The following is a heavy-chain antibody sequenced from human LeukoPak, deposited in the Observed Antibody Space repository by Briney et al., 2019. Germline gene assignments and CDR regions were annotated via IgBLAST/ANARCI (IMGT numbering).Heavy chain of an antibody. CDR3: AGRGHRYSRD. V-gene: IGHV4-4*09. Sequence: PSETLSLSCNVSGDSVSSGYWTWIRQSPAKGLEWIGFIYDNGVTDYNPSLKSRLIISLDTSKNQFSLNLRSVSAADSAIYYCAGRGHRYSRDWGQGILVPFSS. CDR1: GDSVSSGY. J-gene: IGHJ1*01. CDR2: IYDNGVT. D-gene: IGHD2-15*01.